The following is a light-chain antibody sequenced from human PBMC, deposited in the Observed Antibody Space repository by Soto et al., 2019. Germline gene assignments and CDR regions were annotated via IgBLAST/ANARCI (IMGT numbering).Light chain of an antibody. CDR2: EVV. J-gene: IGLJ1*01. CDR1: KNDIGVYDF. V-gene: IGLV2-8*01. Sequence: QSALTQPPSASGSPGESVIISCPGTKNDIGVYDFVSWYQHHAGKAPRLIIYEVVQRPSGVPDRFSGSKSGNTASLTVSGLQAADEADYLCKSYAGSNTYVFGSGTKLTV. CDR3: KSYAGSNTYV.